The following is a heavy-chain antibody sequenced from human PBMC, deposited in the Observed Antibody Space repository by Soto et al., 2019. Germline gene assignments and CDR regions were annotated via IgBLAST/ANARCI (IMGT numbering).Heavy chain of an antibody. CDR2: MNLDTGCT. Sequence: GSAVKVSCNTSGDRVTDYYIYLVRQAPGQGLEWMGRMNLDTGCTTYAQKSQGRVTMTRDTSISTAYMEVTNLKSDDTAIYYCARGMTPTGAPAWYYFDSWGQGTLVTVSS. J-gene: IGHJ4*02. D-gene: IGHD1-1*01. V-gene: IGHV1-2*06. CDR3: ARGMTPTGAPAWYYFDS. CDR1: GDRVTDYY.